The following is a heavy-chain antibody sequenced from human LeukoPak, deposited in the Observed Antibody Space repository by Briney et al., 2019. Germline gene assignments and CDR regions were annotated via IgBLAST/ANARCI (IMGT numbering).Heavy chain of an antibody. V-gene: IGHV4-34*01. CDR1: GGSFSGYY. CDR3: ARQKAGNDY. CDR2: INHSWST. D-gene: IGHD1-14*01. J-gene: IGHJ4*02. Sequence: SETLSLTCAVYGGSFSGYYWSWIRQPPGNGLDWIGEINHSWSTYYNPSLKSRVTISVDTSKNQFSLKLSSVTAADTAVYYCARQKAGNDYWGQGTLVTVSS.